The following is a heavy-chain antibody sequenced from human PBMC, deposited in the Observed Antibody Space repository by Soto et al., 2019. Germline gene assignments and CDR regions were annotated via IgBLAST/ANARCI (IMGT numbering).Heavy chain of an antibody. Sequence: GGSLRLSCTASGFPFADYAMILFRPAPGKGLEWVGFIRSKAYGGTTEYAASVKGRFTISRDDSKSIAYLQMNSLKTEDTAVYYCTRVIESYGSGSYTYWGQGTLVTVS. CDR2: IRSKAYGGTT. CDR1: GFPFADYA. D-gene: IGHD3-10*01. V-gene: IGHV3-49*03. CDR3: TRVIESYGSGSYTY. J-gene: IGHJ4*02.